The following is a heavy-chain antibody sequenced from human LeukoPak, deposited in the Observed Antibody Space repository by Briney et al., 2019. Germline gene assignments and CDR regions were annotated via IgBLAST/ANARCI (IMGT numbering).Heavy chain of an antibody. CDR2: IYYSGST. CDR3: ARHKRSVVVTDGTPYFDY. D-gene: IGHD2-21*02. J-gene: IGHJ4*02. CDR1: GGSISSYY. V-gene: IGHV4-59*08. Sequence: PSETLSLTCTVSGGSISSYYWSWIRQPPGKGLEWIGYIYYSGSTNYNPSLKSRVTISVDTSKNQFSLKLSSVTAADTAVYYCARHKRSVVVTDGTPYFDYWGQGTLVTVSS.